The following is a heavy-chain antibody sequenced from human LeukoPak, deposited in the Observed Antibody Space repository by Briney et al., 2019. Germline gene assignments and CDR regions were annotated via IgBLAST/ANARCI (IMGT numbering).Heavy chain of an antibody. V-gene: IGHV3-30*02. CDR2: IRYDGSNK. D-gene: IGHD2/OR15-2a*01. CDR3: ANYYWLVDY. Sequence: GGSLRLSCAASGFTFSDYYMSWIRQAPGKGLEWVAFIRYDGSNKYYADSVKGRFTISRDNSKNTLYLQMNSLRAEDTAVYYCANYYWLVDYWGQGTLVTVSS. J-gene: IGHJ4*02. CDR1: GFTFSDYY.